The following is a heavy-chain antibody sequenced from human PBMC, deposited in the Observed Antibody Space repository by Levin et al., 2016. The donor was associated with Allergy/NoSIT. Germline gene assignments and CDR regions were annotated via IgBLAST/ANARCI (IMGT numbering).Heavy chain of an antibody. CDR3: ARPPRGEDGQLTNEDAFDI. V-gene: IGHV7-4-1*02. D-gene: IGHD5-24*01. Sequence: WVRQAPGQGLEWMGWINTNTGNPTYAQGFTGRFVFSLDTSVSTAYLQISSLKAEDTAVYYCARPPRGEDGQLTNEDAFDIWGQGTMVTVSS. CDR2: INTNTGNP. J-gene: IGHJ3*02.